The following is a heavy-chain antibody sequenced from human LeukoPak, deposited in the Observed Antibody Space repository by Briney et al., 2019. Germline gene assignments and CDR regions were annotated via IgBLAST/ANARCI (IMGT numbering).Heavy chain of an antibody. CDR3: AASFGGYVLDY. CDR2: AFYSGGT. J-gene: IGHJ4*02. V-gene: IGHV4-59*01. Sequence: SETMSLTCTGSGGSIGSYHWNWIRQPPGKGLEWIGIAFYSGGTNYNPSLKSRVAISGDTSKNQFALKLSSVTAADTAVYYCAASFGGYVLDYWGQGALVIVSS. CDR1: GGSIGSYH. D-gene: IGHD5-12*01.